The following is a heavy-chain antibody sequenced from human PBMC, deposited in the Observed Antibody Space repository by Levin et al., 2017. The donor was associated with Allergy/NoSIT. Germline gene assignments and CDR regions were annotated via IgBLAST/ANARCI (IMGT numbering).Heavy chain of an antibody. D-gene: IGHD3-16*01. J-gene: IGHJ4*02. V-gene: IGHV3-15*01. CDR3: TTSEGAYPDY. CDR2: SNSKTTGGTT. CDR1: GFSFSAFP. Sequence: GGSLRLSCTASGFSFSAFPMTWVRQAPGKGLEWVGRSNSKTTGGTTDYAAPVKGRFTILRDDSKSTLYLQMNSLRIEDTAVYYCTTSEGAYPDYWGQGTQVTVSS.